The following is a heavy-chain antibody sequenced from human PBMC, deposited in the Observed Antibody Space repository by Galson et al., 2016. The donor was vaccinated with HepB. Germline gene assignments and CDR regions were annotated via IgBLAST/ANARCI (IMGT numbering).Heavy chain of an antibody. J-gene: IGHJ4*02. CDR1: GFTVRSNY. Sequence: SLRLSCAASGFTVRSNYMTWVRQAPGQGLQWVSVIYSGGYTYYADSVKGRFTISRGESKNTVYLQMNSLRAEDTALYYCARSYYDFWSGLGYWGQGTLVTVSS. D-gene: IGHD3-3*01. V-gene: IGHV3-53*01. CDR2: IYSGGYT. CDR3: ARSYYDFWSGLGY.